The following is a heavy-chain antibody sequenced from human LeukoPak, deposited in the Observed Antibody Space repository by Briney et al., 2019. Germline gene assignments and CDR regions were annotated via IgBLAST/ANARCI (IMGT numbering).Heavy chain of an antibody. CDR2: ISAYNGNT. J-gene: IGHJ4*02. V-gene: IGHV1-18*01. D-gene: IGHD3-22*01. CDR1: GGTFSSYA. CDR3: AREGTYNYYDSSGYPIGY. Sequence: ASVKVSCKASGGTFSSYAISWVRQAPGQGLEWMGWISAYNGNTNYAQKLQGRVTMTTDTSTSTAYMELRSLRSDDTAVYYCAREGTYNYYDSSGYPIGYWGQGTLVTVSS.